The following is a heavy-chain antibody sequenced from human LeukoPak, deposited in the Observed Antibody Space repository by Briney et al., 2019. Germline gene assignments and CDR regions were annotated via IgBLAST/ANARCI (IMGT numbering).Heavy chain of an antibody. J-gene: IGHJ4*02. V-gene: IGHV1-46*01. CDR2: INPSGGST. D-gene: IGHD3-22*01. CDR3: ARGSYAMIVVYYFDC. CDR1: GYTFTSYY. Sequence: RASVKVSCKASGYTFTSYYMHWVRQAPGQGLEWMGGINPSGGSTSYAQKFQGRVTITADKSTSTAYMELSSLRSEDTAVYYCARGSYAMIVVYYFDCWGQGTLVTVSS.